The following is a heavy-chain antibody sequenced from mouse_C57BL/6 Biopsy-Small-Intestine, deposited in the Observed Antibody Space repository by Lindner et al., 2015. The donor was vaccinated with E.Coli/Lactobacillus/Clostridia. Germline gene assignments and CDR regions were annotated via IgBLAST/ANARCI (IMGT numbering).Heavy chain of an antibody. Sequence: VQLQESGPELVKPGASVKISCKASGYAFSSSWMNWVKQRPGKGLEWIGRIYPGDGDTNYNGKFKGKATLTADKSSSTAYMQLSSLTSEDSAVYFCARPFYYGSRGYYFDYWGQGTTLTVSS. CDR3: ARPFYYGSRGYYFDY. CDR1: GYAFSSSW. J-gene: IGHJ2*01. D-gene: IGHD1-1*01. CDR2: IYPGDGDT. V-gene: IGHV1-82*01.